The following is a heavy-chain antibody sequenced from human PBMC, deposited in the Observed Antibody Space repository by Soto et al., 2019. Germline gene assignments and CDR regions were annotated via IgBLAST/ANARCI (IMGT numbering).Heavy chain of an antibody. CDR2: ISGSGGST. J-gene: IGHJ4*02. CDR1: GFTFSSYA. D-gene: IGHD4-17*01. CDR3: AKTRMTTVVTIPPYYFDY. V-gene: IGHV3-23*01. Sequence: GGSLRLSCAASGFTFSSYAMSWVRQAPGKGLEWVSAISGSGGSTYYADSVKGRFTISRDNSKNTLYLQMNSLRAEDTAVYYCAKTRMTTVVTIPPYYFDYWGQGTLGT.